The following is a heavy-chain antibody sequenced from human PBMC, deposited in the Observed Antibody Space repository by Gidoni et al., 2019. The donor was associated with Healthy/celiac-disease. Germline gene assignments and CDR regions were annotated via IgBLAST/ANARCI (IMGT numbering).Heavy chain of an antibody. D-gene: IGHD1-20*01. Sequence: QVQLQQWGAGLLKPSETLSLTCAVYGGSFSGYYWSWIRQPPGKGLEWIGENNHSGSTNYNPSLKSRVTISVDTSKNQFSLKLSSVTAADTAVYYCARTGGKYNWNDFDYWGQGTLVTVSS. CDR1: GGSFSGYY. V-gene: IGHV4-34*01. CDR2: NNHSGST. CDR3: ARTGGKYNWNDFDY. J-gene: IGHJ4*02.